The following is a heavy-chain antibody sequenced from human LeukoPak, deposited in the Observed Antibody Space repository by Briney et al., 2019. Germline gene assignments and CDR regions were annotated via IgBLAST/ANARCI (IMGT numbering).Heavy chain of an antibody. V-gene: IGHV4-59*01. J-gene: IGHJ3*02. Sequence: PSETLSLTCTVSGGSISSYYWSCIRHPPGKGLEWIGYIYYSWRTNYNPSLKSRVTISVDTSKNQFSLKLSSVTAADTAVYYCAREDYYDSSGYYWGAFDIWGKGTMVTVSS. CDR2: IYYSWRT. CDR1: GGSISSYY. CDR3: AREDYYDSSGYYWGAFDI. D-gene: IGHD3-22*01.